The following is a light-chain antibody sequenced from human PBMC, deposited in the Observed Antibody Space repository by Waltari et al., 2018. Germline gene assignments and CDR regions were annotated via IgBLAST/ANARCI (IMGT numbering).Light chain of an antibody. CDR3: SSYISSSTLEL. CDR1: SSDVGAYKS. J-gene: IGLJ2*01. Sequence: QSALTQPASVSGSPGQSITISCTGTSSDVGAYKSVSWYQQYPGKAPKLMIYDVSNRPSGVSNRLSGSKAGNTASLTISGLQAEDEADYYCSSYISSSTLELFGGGTSLTVL. V-gene: IGLV2-14*03. CDR2: DVS.